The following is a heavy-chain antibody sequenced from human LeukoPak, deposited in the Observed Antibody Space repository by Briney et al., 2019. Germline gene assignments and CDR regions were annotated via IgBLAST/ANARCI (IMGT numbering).Heavy chain of an antibody. Sequence: PLASVKVSYKASGYTFTSYGISWMRQAPGQGLEWMGWISAYNGNTQYAQKFQGRVTMTRDTSTSTAYMELRSLRFDDTAVYYCARAYGDSLSSDYWGQGTLVTVSS. D-gene: IGHD3-16*02. CDR3: ARAYGDSLSSDY. V-gene: IGHV1-18*01. J-gene: IGHJ4*02. CDR1: GYTFTSYG. CDR2: ISAYNGNT.